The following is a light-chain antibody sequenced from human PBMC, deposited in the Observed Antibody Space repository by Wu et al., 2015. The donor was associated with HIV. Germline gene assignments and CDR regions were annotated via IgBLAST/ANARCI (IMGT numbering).Light chain of an antibody. CDR1: QSISSK. V-gene: IGKV3-15*01. Sequence: EIVLTQSPGTLSLSPGERATLSCRASQSISSKFAWYQQKPGQAPRLLIYDASTRATGIPARFSGSGSGTEFTLTINNMQSEDCAVYFCQQYYDWPPVTFGGGTKVEIK. CDR3: QQYYDWPPVT. CDR2: DAS. J-gene: IGKJ4*01.